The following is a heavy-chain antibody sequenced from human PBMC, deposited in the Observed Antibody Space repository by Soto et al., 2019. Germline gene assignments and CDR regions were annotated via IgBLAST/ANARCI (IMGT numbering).Heavy chain of an antibody. V-gene: IGHV4-59*01. CDR2: IYYSGST. D-gene: IGHD6-19*01. CDR1: GGSISSYY. CDR3: ARDRDSSGWFQFDP. J-gene: IGHJ5*02. Sequence: QVQLQESGPGLVKPSETLSLTCTVSGGSISSYYWSWIRQPPGKGLEWIGYIYYSGSTNYNPSLQSRVTISVDTSKNQFSLKLSSVTAADTAVYYCARDRDSSGWFQFDPWGQGTLVTVSS.